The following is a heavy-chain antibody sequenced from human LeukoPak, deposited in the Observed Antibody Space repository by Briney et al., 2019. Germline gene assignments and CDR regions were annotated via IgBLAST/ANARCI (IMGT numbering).Heavy chain of an antibody. CDR1: GGSISSSSYY. CDR3: ARERPSSSWLFDY. CDR2: IYYSGST. J-gene: IGHJ4*02. D-gene: IGHD6-13*01. V-gene: IGHV4-39*02. Sequence: SETLSLTCTVSGGSISSSSYYWGWIRQPPGKGLEWIGSIYYSGSTYYNPSLKSRVTISVDTSKNQFSLKLSSVTAADTAVYYCARERPSSSWLFDYWGQGTLVTVSS.